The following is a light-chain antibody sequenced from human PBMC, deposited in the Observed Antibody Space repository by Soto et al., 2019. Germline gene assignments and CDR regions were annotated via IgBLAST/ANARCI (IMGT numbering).Light chain of an antibody. CDR2: NVS. V-gene: IGLV2-14*01. J-gene: IGLJ3*02. CDR3: SSYRSNSPWV. Sequence: QSVLTQPASVSGSPGQSITISCTGTSSDVGGYNYVSWYQQHPGKAPKLMIYNVSSRPSGVSNRFSGSKSGNTASLTISGLQAEDEPDYYCSSYRSNSPWVFGGGTQLTVL. CDR1: SSDVGGYNY.